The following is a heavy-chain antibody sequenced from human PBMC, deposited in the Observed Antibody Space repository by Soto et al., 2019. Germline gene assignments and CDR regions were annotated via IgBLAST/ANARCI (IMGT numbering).Heavy chain of an antibody. D-gene: IGHD6-6*01. CDR1: GGSFSGYY. J-gene: IGHJ4*02. Sequence: SETLSLTCAGYGGSFSGYYWSWIRQPPGKGLEWIGEINHSGSTNYNPSLKSRVTISVDTSKNHFSLKLSSVTAADTAVYYCARDSSSSGPGFDYWGQGTLVTGSS. CDR2: INHSGST. V-gene: IGHV4-34*01. CDR3: ARDSSSSGPGFDY.